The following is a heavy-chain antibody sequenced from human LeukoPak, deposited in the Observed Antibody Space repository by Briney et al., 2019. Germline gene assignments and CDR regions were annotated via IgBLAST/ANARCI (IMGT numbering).Heavy chain of an antibody. CDR2: ISYDGSNK. Sequence: GGSLRLSCAASGFTFSSYAMHWVRQAPGKGLEWVAVISYDGSNKYYADSVKGRFTISRDNSKNTLYLQMNSLRAEDTAVYYCARSKGSYWGQGTLVTVSS. CDR3: ARSKGSY. CDR1: GFTFSSYA. J-gene: IGHJ4*02. V-gene: IGHV3-30*14.